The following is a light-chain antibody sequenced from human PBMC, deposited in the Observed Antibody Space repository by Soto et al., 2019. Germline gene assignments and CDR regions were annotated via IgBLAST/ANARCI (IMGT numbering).Light chain of an antibody. CDR1: SSNVGSYKL. CDR3: CSSGGSPTDV. V-gene: IGLV2-23*02. CDR2: EVN. J-gene: IGLJ1*01. Sequence: QAVVTQPASVSGSPGQSITISCTGTSSNVGSYKLVSWYQQHPGKAPKLMIFEVNKRPSGVSNRFSGSKSGNTASLTISGLKVEDEADYYCCSSGGSPTDVFGTGTKVTVL.